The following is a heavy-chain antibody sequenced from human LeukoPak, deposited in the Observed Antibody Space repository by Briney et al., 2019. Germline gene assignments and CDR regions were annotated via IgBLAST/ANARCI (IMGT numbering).Heavy chain of an antibody. D-gene: IGHD6-13*01. Sequence: SETLSLTCSVSVDSITYFYGSWIRQAAGKGLEWIGRISSRGSTDYNASLKSRVTMSVDTSKNQLYLKVISVTAAETAVYYCARGVIAAGGNDFAYWGQGTLVTVSS. V-gene: IGHV4-4*07. CDR2: ISSRGST. J-gene: IGHJ4*02. CDR1: VDSITYFY. CDR3: ARGVIAAGGNDFAY.